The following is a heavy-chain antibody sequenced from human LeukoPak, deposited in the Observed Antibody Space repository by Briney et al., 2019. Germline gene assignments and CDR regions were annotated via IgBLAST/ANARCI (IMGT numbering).Heavy chain of an antibody. CDR1: GFAFSNYA. J-gene: IGHJ4*02. CDR3: AKDLYYESRGADL. V-gene: IGHV3-23*01. Sequence: HPGGSLRLSCVASGFAFSNYAMSWVRQAPEKGLGWVSGISGSGSNTYYADSVKGRFTISRDNSKHTLYLQMNSLRAEDTAVYYCAKDLYYESRGADLWGQGTLVTVSS. D-gene: IGHD3-22*01. CDR2: ISGSGSNT.